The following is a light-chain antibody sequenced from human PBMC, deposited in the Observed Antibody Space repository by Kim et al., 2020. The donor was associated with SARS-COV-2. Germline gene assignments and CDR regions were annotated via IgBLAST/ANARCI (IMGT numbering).Light chain of an antibody. V-gene: IGLV2-11*01. CDR3: WSYAGSSVV. J-gene: IGLJ2*01. CDR1: SSDVGGYNY. CDR2: DVS. Sequence: QSALTQPRSVSGSPGQSVTISCTGTSSDVGGYNYVSWYQQHPGKAPKLMIYDVSKRPSGVPDRFSGSKSGNTASLTVSGLQAEDEADYYCWSYAGSSVVFGRGTKLTVL.